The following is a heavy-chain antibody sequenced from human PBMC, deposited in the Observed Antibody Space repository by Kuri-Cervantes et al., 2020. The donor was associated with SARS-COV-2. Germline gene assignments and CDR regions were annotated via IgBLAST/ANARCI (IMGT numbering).Heavy chain of an antibody. CDR1: GESFSGYY. Sequence: SETLSLTCAFYGESFSGYYWGWIRQPPGKGLEWIGSIYHSGSTYYNPSLKSRVTISVDTSKNQFSLKLSSVTAADTAVYYCARGGVDTAMGADYWGQGTLVTDSS. D-gene: IGHD5-18*01. J-gene: IGHJ4*02. CDR2: IYHSGST. CDR3: ARGGVDTAMGADY. V-gene: IGHV4-38-2*01.